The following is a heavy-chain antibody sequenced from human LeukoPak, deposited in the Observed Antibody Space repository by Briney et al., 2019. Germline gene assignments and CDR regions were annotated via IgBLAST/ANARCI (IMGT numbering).Heavy chain of an antibody. V-gene: IGHV1-18*04. J-gene: IGHJ4*02. D-gene: IGHD6-6*01. CDR1: GYTFKMFY. CDR2: ISPNTGGT. Sequence: ASVKVSCKASGYTFKMFYIHWVRQAPGQGLEWLGWISPNTGGTNYAQKLQGRVTMTTDTSTSTAYMELRSLRSDDTAVYYCARVGMYSSSPYYFDYWGQGTLVTVSS. CDR3: ARVGMYSSSPYYFDY.